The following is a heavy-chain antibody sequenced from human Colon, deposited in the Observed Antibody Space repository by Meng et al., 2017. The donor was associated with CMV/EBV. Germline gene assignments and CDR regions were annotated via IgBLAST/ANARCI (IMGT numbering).Heavy chain of an antibody. V-gene: IGHV3-53*01. CDR1: GLTVSSNY. D-gene: IGHD3-16*01. J-gene: IGHJ3*02. CDR2: IYSGDST. Sequence: GESLKISCAASGLTVSSNYMSWVRQAPGKGLEWVSAIYSGDSTYYADSVKGRFTISRDNSKNTLYLQMNSLRVEDTAVYYCARDLGNGGAFDIWGQGTMVTVS. CDR3: ARDLGNGGAFDI.